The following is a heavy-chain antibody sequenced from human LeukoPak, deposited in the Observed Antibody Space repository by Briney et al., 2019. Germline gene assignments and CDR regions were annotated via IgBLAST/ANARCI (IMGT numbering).Heavy chain of an antibody. V-gene: IGHV4-31*03. J-gene: IGHJ4*02. D-gene: IGHD4-17*01. CDR3: ARGDYGDYFDY. CDR1: GGSISSSGYY. Sequence: SQTLSLTCTVSGGSISSSGYYWSWIRQHPGKGLEWIGYMYYSGSTYYNPSLKSRVSISVDTSKYQFSLKLSSVTAADTAVYYCARGDYGDYFDYWSQGTLVTVSS. CDR2: MYYSGST.